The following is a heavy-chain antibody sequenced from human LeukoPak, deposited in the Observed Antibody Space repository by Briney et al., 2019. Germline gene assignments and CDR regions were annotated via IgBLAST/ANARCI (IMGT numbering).Heavy chain of an antibody. V-gene: IGHV5-51*01. CDR3: ASLIAAAGTKVDY. J-gene: IGHJ4*02. Sequence: GESLKISCKGSGYRFTSYWIGWVRPMPGKGLEWMGIIYPGDSDTRYSPSFQGQVTISADKSISTAYLQWSSLKASDTAMYYCASLIAAAGTKVDYWGQGTLVTVSS. CDR1: GYRFTSYW. CDR2: IYPGDSDT. D-gene: IGHD6-13*01.